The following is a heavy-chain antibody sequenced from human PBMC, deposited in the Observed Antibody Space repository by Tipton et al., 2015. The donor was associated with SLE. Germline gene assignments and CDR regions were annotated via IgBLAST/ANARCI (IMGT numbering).Heavy chain of an antibody. CDR3: ATDVWSSSWAFDY. CDR2: FDPEDGET. CDR1: GYTLTELS. J-gene: IGHJ4*02. V-gene: IGHV1-24*01. D-gene: IGHD6-13*01. Sequence: QLVQSGAEVKKPGASVKVSCKVSGYTLTELSMHWVRQAPGKGLEWMGGFDPEDGETIYAQKFQGRVTVTEDTSTDTAYMELSSLRSEDTAVYYCATDVWSSSWAFDYWGQGTLVTASS.